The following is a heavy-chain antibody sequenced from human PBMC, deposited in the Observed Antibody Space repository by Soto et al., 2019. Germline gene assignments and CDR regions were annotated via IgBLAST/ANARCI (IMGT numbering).Heavy chain of an antibody. D-gene: IGHD3-22*01. V-gene: IGHV4-39*01. CDR2: IYYSGST. CDR1: GGSISGSSYY. CDR3: ARHRYYDSSAQGMSAFDI. J-gene: IGHJ3*02. Sequence: SETLSLTCTVSGGSISGSSYYWGWIRQPPGKGLEWIGSIYYSGSTYYNPSLKSRVTISVDTSKNQFSLKLSSVTAADTAVYYCARHRYYDSSAQGMSAFDIWGQGTMLTVSS.